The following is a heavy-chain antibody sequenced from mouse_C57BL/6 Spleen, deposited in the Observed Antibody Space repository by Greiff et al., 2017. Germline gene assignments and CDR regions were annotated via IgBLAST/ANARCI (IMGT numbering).Heavy chain of an antibody. CDR2: IRYEGSN. CDR1: GYSITSGYF. V-gene: IGHV3-6*01. CDR3: ARDYYSKRGFAY. J-gene: IGHJ3*01. Sequence: EVLLVESGPGLVKPSPSLSLTCSVTGYSITSGYFWNWIRQFPGNKLEWMGYIRYEGSNNYNPSLKNRISITRDTSKNQFFLKLNSVTTEDTATYCCARDYYSKRGFAYWGQGTLVTVSA. D-gene: IGHD2-5*01.